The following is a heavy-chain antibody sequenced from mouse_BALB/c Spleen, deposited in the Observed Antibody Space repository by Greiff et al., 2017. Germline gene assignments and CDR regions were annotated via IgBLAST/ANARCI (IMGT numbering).Heavy chain of an antibody. V-gene: IGHV5-9-3*01. Sequence: EVQLVESGGGLVKPGGSLKLSCAASGFTFSSYAMSWVRQTPEKRLEWVATISSGGSYTYYPDSVKGRFTISRDNAKNTLYLQMSSLRSEDTAMYYCARRYYDYDEAWFAYWGQGTLVTVSA. CDR2: ISSGGSYT. J-gene: IGHJ3*01. CDR3: ARRYYDYDEAWFAY. D-gene: IGHD2-4*01. CDR1: GFTFSSYA.